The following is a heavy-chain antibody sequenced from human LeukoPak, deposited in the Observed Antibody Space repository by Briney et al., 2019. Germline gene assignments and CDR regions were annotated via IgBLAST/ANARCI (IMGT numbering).Heavy chain of an antibody. V-gene: IGHV4-61*08. CDR1: GGSISSGGYS. CDR3: ARRVSYYYYYYMDV. Sequence: SETLSLTCAVSGGSISSGGYSWSWIRQPPGKGLEWIGYIYYSGSTNYNPSLKSRVTISVDTSKNQFSLKLSSVTAADTAVYYCARRVSYYYYYYMDVWGKGTTVTVSS. J-gene: IGHJ6*03. D-gene: IGHD2-21*01. CDR2: IYYSGST.